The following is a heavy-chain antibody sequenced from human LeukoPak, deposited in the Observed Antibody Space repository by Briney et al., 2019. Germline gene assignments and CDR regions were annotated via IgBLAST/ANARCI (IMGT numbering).Heavy chain of an antibody. CDR2: ISGSGGTT. D-gene: IGHD2-15*01. V-gene: IGHV3-23*01. CDR1: GFTFSTYA. Sequence: PGGSLRLSCAASGFTFSTYAMNWVRQAPGKGLEWVSAISGSGGTTYYADSVEGQFTISRDNSKNTLYLQMDSLRAGDTAVYYCAKGTRSVAATPVYWGQGTLVTVSS. CDR3: AKGTRSVAATPVY. J-gene: IGHJ4*02.